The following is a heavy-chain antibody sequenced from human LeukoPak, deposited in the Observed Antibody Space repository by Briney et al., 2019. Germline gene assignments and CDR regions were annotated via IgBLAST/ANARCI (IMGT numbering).Heavy chain of an antibody. J-gene: IGHJ1*01. CDR1: GFNFDDYY. CDR2: ISSSPGAF. CDR3: ARAGISGYFYPNEYFNH. D-gene: IGHD3-22*01. V-gene: IGHV3-11*04. Sequence: PGGSLRLSCVGSGFNFDDYYMSWIRQAPGKGLEWVSYISSSPGAFYYSDSVKGRFTISRDNAKNSLYLQMNSLKVEDSAVYYCARAGISGYFYPNEYFNHWGPGTHVAVSS.